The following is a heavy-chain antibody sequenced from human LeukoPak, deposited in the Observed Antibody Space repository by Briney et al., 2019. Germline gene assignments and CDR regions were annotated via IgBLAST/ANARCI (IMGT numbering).Heavy chain of an antibody. J-gene: IGHJ5*02. V-gene: IGHV4-39*01. CDR1: GGSISSSNYY. CDR2: IYYSGST. CDR3: ARIIEMATIFAPFDP. D-gene: IGHD5-24*01. Sequence: SETLSLTCTVSGGSISSSNYYWGWIHRPPGKGLKWIGSIYYSGSTYYSPSLKSRVTISVDTSKNQFSLKLSSVTAADTAVYYCARIIEMATIFAPFDPWGQGTLVTVSS.